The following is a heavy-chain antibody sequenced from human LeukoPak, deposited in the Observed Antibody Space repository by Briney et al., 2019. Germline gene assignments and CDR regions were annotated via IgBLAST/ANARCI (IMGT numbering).Heavy chain of an antibody. CDR1: GYTFTSYG. J-gene: IGHJ4*02. Sequence: ASVKVSCKASGYTFTSYGITWVRQAPGQGLEWMGGIIPIFGTANYAQNFQGRVTITADESTSTAYMELSSLRSEDTAVYYCARDKARRYYDSSGYYFDYWGQGTLVTVSS. D-gene: IGHD3-22*01. CDR3: ARDKARRYYDSSGYYFDY. V-gene: IGHV1-69*13. CDR2: IIPIFGTA.